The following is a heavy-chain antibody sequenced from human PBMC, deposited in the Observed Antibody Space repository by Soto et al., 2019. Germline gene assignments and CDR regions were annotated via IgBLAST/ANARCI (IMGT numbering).Heavy chain of an antibody. V-gene: IGHV3-30*18. CDR3: AKDQAVGAAIDY. Sequence: QVQLVESGGGVVQPGRSLRLSCAASGFTFSSYGMHWVRQAPGKGLEWVAVISYDGSNKYYADSVKGRFTISRDNSKNTLYLKMNSLRAEDTAVYYCAKDQAVGAAIDYWGQGTLVTVSS. D-gene: IGHD2-15*01. CDR2: ISYDGSNK. CDR1: GFTFSSYG. J-gene: IGHJ4*02.